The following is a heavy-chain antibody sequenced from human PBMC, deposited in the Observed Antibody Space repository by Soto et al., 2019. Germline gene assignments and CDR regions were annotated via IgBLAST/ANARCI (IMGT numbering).Heavy chain of an antibody. D-gene: IGHD3-10*01. J-gene: IGHJ5*02. Sequence: QVLMVEAGGGLVKPGGSLRLSCAASGFTFSDYYMTWLRQAPGTGLAWVSYISGSSRTVYYADSVKGRFTISRDNAKNSQFLQMNSLRAEDTAVYYCARPHGSGSYYLYNWFDPWGQGTLVTVSS. CDR1: GFTFSDYY. CDR2: ISGSSRTV. CDR3: ARPHGSGSYYLYNWFDP. V-gene: IGHV3-11*01.